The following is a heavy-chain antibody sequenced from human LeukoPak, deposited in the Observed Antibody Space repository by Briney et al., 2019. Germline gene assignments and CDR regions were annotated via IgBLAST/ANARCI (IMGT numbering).Heavy chain of an antibody. J-gene: IGHJ4*02. V-gene: IGHV3-30-3*01. CDR3: ARDLTVTTSHSFDY. D-gene: IGHD4-17*01. CDR1: GFTFSSYA. CDR2: ISYDGSNK. Sequence: PGRSLRLSCAASGFTFSSYAMHWVPQAPGKGLEWVAVISYDGSNKYYADSVKGRFTISRDNSKNTLYLQMNSLRAEDTAVYYCARDLTVTTSHSFDYWGQGTLVTVSS.